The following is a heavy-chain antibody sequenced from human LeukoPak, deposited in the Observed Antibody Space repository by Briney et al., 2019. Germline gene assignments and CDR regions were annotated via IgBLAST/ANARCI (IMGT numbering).Heavy chain of an antibody. V-gene: IGHV1-69*04. Sequence: ASVKVSCKASGGTSNHFGINWVRQAPGQGLEWMGRIIPILDLTKYAPKIQDRVTITADKSTSTAYMELNSLRAEDTAVYYCAKCLAVPAAIRSDAFDIWGQGTMVTVSS. CDR3: AKCLAVPAAIRSDAFDI. CDR1: GGTSNHFG. CDR2: IIPILDLT. J-gene: IGHJ3*02. D-gene: IGHD2-2*02.